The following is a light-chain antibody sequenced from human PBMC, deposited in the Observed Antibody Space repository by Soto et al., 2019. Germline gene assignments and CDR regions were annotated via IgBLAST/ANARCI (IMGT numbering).Light chain of an antibody. Sequence: DIQMTQSPSSRSASVGERVTITCRASQNIRTWLSWYQQKPGKAPNLLIFDASSLHSGVPSRFSGSGSGTEFTLTITSLQPDDFATYYCQHYNPYSGPFGQGTKVDIK. CDR3: QHYNPYSGP. CDR1: QNIRTW. V-gene: IGKV1-5*01. J-gene: IGKJ1*01. CDR2: DAS.